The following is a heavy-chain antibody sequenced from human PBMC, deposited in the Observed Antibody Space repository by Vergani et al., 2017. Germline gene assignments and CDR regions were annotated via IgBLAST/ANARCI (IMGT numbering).Heavy chain of an antibody. V-gene: IGHV3-21*01. D-gene: IGHD3-3*01. J-gene: IGHJ6*03. CDR3: ARDGDFWSGYDYYMDV. CDR2: ISSSSSYI. CDR1: GFTFSSYS. Sequence: VQLVESGGGVVQPGRSLRLSCAASGFTFSSYSMNWVRQAPGKGLEWVSSISSSSSYIYYADSVKGRFTISRDNAKNSLYLQMNSLRAEDTAVYYCARDGDFWSGYDYYMDVWGKGTTVTVSS.